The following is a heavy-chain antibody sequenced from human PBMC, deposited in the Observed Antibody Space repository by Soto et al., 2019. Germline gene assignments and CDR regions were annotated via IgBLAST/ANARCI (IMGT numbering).Heavy chain of an antibody. Sequence: WGSLRLSCGASGGTFSDFGIRRVRQAPGKGLEWVSAISGSGGSTYYADSVKGRFTISRDNSKNTLYLQMNSLRAEDTAVYYCAKETPDPPYYFDYWGQGTLVTVSS. V-gene: IGHV3-23*01. CDR2: ISGSGGST. J-gene: IGHJ4*02. CDR1: GGTFSDFG. CDR3: AKETPDPPYYFDY.